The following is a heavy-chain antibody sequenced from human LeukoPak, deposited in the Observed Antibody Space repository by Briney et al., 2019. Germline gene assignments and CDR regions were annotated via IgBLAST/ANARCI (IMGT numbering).Heavy chain of an antibody. CDR2: ISGDGGST. D-gene: IGHD6-13*01. CDR1: GFMFKIHA. Sequence: GGSLRPSCAASGFMFKIHAMSWVRQAPGKGLEWVSTISGDGGSTYYADSVKGRFTISRDNSKNTLYLQMNSLRAEDTAVYYCAKDPIGSSYYGGDSWGQGTLVTVSS. J-gene: IGHJ4*02. CDR3: AKDPIGSSYYGGDS. V-gene: IGHV3-23*01.